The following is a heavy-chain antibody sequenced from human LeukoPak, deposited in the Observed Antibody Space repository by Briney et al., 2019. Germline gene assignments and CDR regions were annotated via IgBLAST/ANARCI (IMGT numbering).Heavy chain of an antibody. V-gene: IGHV4-34*01. J-gene: IGHJ4*02. CDR2: INHSGST. CDR1: GGSFSGYY. Sequence: SETLSLTCAVYGGSFSGYYWSWIRQPPGKGLEWIGEINHSGSTNYNPSLKSRVTISVDTSKNQFSLKLSSVTAADTAVYYCARVFRIYFRSSGWYFDYWGQGTLVTVSS. CDR3: ARVFRIYFRSSGWYFDY. D-gene: IGHD6-19*01.